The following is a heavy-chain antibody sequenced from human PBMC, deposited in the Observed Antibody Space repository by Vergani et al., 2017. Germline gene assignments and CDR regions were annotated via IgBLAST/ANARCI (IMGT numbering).Heavy chain of an antibody. CDR2: IYYSGST. J-gene: IGHJ5*02. CDR3: ARGAPPPPYGDYVWFDP. D-gene: IGHD4-17*01. V-gene: IGHV4-39*07. CDR1: GGSISSSSYY. Sequence: QLQLQESGPGLVKPSETLSLTCTVSGGSISSSSYYWGWIRQPPGKGLEWIGSIYYSGSTYYNPSLKGRVTISVDTSKNQFSLKLSSVTAADTAVYYCARGAPPPPYGDYVWFDPWGQGTLVTVSS.